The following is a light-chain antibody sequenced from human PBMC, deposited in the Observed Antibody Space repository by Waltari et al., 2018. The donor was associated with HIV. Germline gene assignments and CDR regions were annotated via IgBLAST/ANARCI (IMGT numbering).Light chain of an antibody. V-gene: IGLV1-44*01. CDR2: SNN. CDR3: AAWDDGVNGWV. J-gene: IGLJ3*02. Sequence: QSVLTQSPSASGTPGQRVTISCSGISSNLAANTVSWYQQFSGTAPKLLIHSNNQRPPGVTDRFSGTKSGTAASLAISGLQSEDEADYYCAAWDDGVNGWVFGGGTKLTVL. CDR1: SSNLAANT.